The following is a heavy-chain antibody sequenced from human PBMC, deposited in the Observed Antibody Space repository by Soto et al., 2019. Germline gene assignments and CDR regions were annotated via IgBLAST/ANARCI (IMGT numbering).Heavy chain of an antibody. CDR2: IYYSGST. V-gene: IGHV4-39*01. CDR1: GGSISSSSYY. J-gene: IGHJ6*02. Sequence: SETLSLTCTVSGGSISSSSYYWGWIRQPPGKGLEWIGSIYYSGSTYYNPSLKSRVTISVDTSKNQFSLKLSSVTAADTAVYYCAMTDLDYYYGMDVWGQGSTVTVSS. CDR3: AMTDLDYYYGMDV.